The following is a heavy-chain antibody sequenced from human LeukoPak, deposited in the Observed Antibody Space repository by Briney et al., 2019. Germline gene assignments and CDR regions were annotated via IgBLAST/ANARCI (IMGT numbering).Heavy chain of an antibody. CDR1: GFTFRNYA. V-gene: IGHV3-23*01. D-gene: IGHD2/OR15-2a*01. CDR3: AREDPAIILSLDY. CDR2: ISGSGDNT. J-gene: IGHJ4*02. Sequence: GGSLRLSCAASGFTFRNYAMSWVRQAPGKGLEWVSAISGSGDNTYYTDSVKGRFTISRDNSKNTLYPQMNSLRGDDTAVYFCAREDPAIILSLDYWGQGTLVTVSS.